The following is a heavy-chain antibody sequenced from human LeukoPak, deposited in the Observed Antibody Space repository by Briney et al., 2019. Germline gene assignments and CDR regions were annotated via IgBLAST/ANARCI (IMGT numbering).Heavy chain of an antibody. Sequence: ASVKVSCKASGYTFTSYGISWVRQAPGQGLEWMGWVSTYNGNTKYAQNLQGRVTTTTDTSTSTAYMELRSLRSDDTAMYYCARQSTGSYYSPIDYWGQGTLVTVSS. CDR2: VSTYNGNT. D-gene: IGHD1-26*01. V-gene: IGHV1-18*01. J-gene: IGHJ4*02. CDR3: ARQSTGSYYSPIDY. CDR1: GYTFTSYG.